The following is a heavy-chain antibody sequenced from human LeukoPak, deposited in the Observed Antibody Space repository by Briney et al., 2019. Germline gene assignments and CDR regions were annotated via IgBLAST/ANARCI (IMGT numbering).Heavy chain of an antibody. J-gene: IGHJ6*02. CDR3: NRGPIQLWLYYGMDV. CDR1: GFTFGDHA. CDR2: IRSKAYGGTT. V-gene: IGHV3-49*04. D-gene: IGHD5-18*01. Sequence: GGSPRLSCTASGFTFGDHAMSWVRQAPGKGLEWVGFIRSKAYGGTTEYAASVKGRFTISRDDSKSIAYLQMNSLKTEDTAVYYCNRGPIQLWLYYGMDVWGQGTTVIVSS.